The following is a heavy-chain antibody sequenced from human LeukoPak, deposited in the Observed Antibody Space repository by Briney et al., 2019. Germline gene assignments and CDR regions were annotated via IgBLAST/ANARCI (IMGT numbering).Heavy chain of an antibody. V-gene: IGHV3-23*01. CDR2: ISGSGGST. CDR3: AKCVDDFYYYGLDV. CDR1: RFTFSNCA. Sequence: GGSLRLSCAASRFTFSNCAMSWVRQAPGQGLEWVSAISGSGGSTYYADSVKGRFTISRDNSKNTLYLQMNSLRAEDTAVYYCAKCVDDFYYYGLDVWGKGTTVTVSS. J-gene: IGHJ6*04.